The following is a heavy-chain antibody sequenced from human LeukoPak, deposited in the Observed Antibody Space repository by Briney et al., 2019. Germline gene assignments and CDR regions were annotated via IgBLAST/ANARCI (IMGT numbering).Heavy chain of an antibody. J-gene: IGHJ4*02. Sequence: SETLSLTCIVSGGSINSGSYYWSWIRQYPGKGLEWIAYICYSGSTYYNPSLKSRVTISVDTSKNQFSLKLSSVTAADTAVYYCARSHSYGPTFYFDYWGQGTLVTVSS. CDR3: ARSHSYGPTFYFDY. CDR1: GGSINSGSYY. V-gene: IGHV4-31*02. D-gene: IGHD5-18*01. CDR2: ICYSGST.